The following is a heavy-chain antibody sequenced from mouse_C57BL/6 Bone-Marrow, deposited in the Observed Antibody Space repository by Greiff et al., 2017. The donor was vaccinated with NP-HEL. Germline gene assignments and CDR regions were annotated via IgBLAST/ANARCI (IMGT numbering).Heavy chain of an antibody. CDR2: INPNNGGT. CDR3: AKLLRSYYYAMDY. J-gene: IGHJ4*01. V-gene: IGHV1-26*01. Sequence: VQLQQSGPELVKPGASVKISCKASGYTFTDYYMNWVKQSHGKSLEWIGDINPNNGGTSYNQKFKGKATLTVDKSSSTAYMELRSLTSEDSAVYYCAKLLRSYYYAMDYWGQGTSVTVSS. CDR1: GYTFTDYY. D-gene: IGHD1-1*01.